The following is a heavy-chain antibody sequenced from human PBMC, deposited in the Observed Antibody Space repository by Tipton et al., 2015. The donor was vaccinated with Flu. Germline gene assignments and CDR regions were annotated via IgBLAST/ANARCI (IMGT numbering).Heavy chain of an antibody. CDR3: ARQDYSNYYYYGMDV. Sequence: CAASGFTFSSYAMHWVRQAPGKGLEWVAVISYDGSNKYYADSVKGRFTISRDNSKNTLYLQMNSLRAEDTAVYYCARQDYSNYYYYGMDVWGQGTTVTVSS. D-gene: IGHD4-11*01. J-gene: IGHJ6*02. CDR2: ISYDGSNK. CDR1: GFTFSSYA. V-gene: IGHV3-30-3*01.